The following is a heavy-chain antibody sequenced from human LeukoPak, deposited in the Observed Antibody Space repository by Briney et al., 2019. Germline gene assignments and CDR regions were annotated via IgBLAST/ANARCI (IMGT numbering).Heavy chain of an antibody. CDR3: ARRPRGYFDY. J-gene: IGHJ4*02. V-gene: IGHV4-39*01. CDR1: GASISTSSYY. CDR2: IYYIGNT. D-gene: IGHD1-26*01. Sequence: SETLSLTCTVSGASISTSSYYWAWIRQPPGKGLEWIGTIYYIGNTFYNPSLKSRVTISVDTSRNQFSLKLNSVTAADTAVYYCARRPRGYFDYWGQETLVTVSS.